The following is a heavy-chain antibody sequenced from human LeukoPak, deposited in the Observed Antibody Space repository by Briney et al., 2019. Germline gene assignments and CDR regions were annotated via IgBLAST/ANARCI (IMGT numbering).Heavy chain of an antibody. CDR2: ISSSSSTI. V-gene: IGHV3-48*01. CDR1: GFTFSSYS. D-gene: IGHD3-22*01. Sequence: GGSLRLSCAASGFTFSSYSMNWVRQAPGKGLEWVSYISSSSSTIYYADSVKGRFTISRDNAKNSLYLQMNGLRAEDTAVYYCARTLLYYYDSSGLHPWGQGTLVTVSS. CDR3: ARTLLYYYDSSGLHP. J-gene: IGHJ5*02.